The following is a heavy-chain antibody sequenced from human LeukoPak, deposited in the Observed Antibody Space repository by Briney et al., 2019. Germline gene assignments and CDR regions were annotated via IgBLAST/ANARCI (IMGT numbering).Heavy chain of an antibody. Sequence: TGGSLRLSCEASGFTVSNYWMHWVRQAPVKGLMWVSQISTDGSQTFYADSVKGRFTISRDNAKNTLFLQMDSLRPEDTAVYYCVRSLRSADFWGQGTLVTVSS. CDR3: VRSLRSADF. V-gene: IGHV3-74*01. CDR1: GFTVSNYW. J-gene: IGHJ4*02. CDR2: ISTDGSQT.